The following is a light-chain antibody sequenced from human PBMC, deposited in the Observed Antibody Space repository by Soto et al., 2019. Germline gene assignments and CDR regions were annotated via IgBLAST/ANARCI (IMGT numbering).Light chain of an antibody. CDR1: QTISNY. CDR2: GTS. CDR3: QHYNSYSEA. Sequence: DIPMTQSPSSLSGSVGDRVTINCRASQTISNYVNWYQQKAGKAPQLLIYGTSSLHGGVPSRFSGSGSGTEFTLTISSLQPDDFATYYCQHYNSYSEAFGQGTKVELK. J-gene: IGKJ1*01. V-gene: IGKV1-5*01.